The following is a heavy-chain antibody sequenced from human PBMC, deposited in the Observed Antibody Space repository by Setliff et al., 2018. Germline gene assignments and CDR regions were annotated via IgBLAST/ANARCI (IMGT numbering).Heavy chain of an antibody. CDR3: AIPSMVRGVIITPLGY. CDR2: IYYSGST. J-gene: IGHJ4*02. D-gene: IGHD3-10*01. V-gene: IGHV4-39*07. CDR1: GGSISGSSYY. Sequence: SETLSLTCTVSGGSISGSSYYWGWIRQPPGKGLEWIGSIYYSGSTNYNPSLKSRVTISVDKSKNQFSLKLSSVTAADTAVYYCAIPSMVRGVIITPLGYWGQGTLVTVSS.